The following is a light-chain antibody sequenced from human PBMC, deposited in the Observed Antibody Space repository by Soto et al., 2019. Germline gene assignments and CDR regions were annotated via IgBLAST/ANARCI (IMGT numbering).Light chain of an antibody. CDR2: GAS. J-gene: IGKJ1*01. Sequence: EIVMTQSPATLSVSPGERATLSCRASQSVSSNLAWYQQKRGQAPRLLIYGASTRATGIPARFSGSGSGTEFTLTISSLQSEDFAVYYCQQYNNRPRSFGQGTKVDIK. CDR1: QSVSSN. CDR3: QQYNNRPRS. V-gene: IGKV3-15*01.